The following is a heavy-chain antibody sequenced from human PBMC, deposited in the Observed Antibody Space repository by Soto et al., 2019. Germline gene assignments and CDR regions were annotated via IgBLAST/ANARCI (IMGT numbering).Heavy chain of an antibody. CDR3: ASSLLVGYGLEGESD. Sequence: QVQLVQSGAEVKKPGASVKVSCKASGYTFTSYGISWVRQAPGQGLEWMGWISAYNGNTNYAQKLQGRVTMTTDTSTSPAYMERRSLRSDDTAVYFCASSLLVGYGLEGESDWGQGTLVTVSS. J-gene: IGHJ4*02. CDR2: ISAYNGNT. CDR1: GYTFTSYG. D-gene: IGHD5-18*01. V-gene: IGHV1-18*01.